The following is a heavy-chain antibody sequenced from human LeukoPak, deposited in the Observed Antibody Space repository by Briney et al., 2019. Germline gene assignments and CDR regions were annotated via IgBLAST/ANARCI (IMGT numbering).Heavy chain of an antibody. J-gene: IGHJ2*01. V-gene: IGHV3-11*01. CDR2: ISSSGSTI. D-gene: IGHD6-19*01. CDR3: ARDRAVAESSYWYFDL. CDR1: GFTFSDYY. Sequence: GGSVRLSCAGSGFTFSDYYMSWIRQAPGKGLEWVSYISSSGSTIYYADSVKGRFTISRDNAKNTLYLQMNSLRAEDTAVYYCARDRAVAESSYWYFDLWGRGTLVTVSS.